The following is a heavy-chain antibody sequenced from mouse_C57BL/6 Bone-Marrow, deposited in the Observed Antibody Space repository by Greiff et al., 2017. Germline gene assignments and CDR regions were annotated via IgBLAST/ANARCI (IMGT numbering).Heavy chain of an antibody. CDR2: IDPEDGET. Sequence: EVQLQQSGAELVKPGASVKLSCTASGFNIKDYYIHWVKQRTEQGLEWIGRIDPEDGETKYAPKFQDKATITADTSSNTASLQLSSLTSEYTAVYYCTRSLIYYGTNYWGQGTTLTVSA. CDR3: TRSLIYYGTNY. D-gene: IGHD1-1*01. CDR1: GFNIKDYY. V-gene: IGHV14-2*01. J-gene: IGHJ2*01.